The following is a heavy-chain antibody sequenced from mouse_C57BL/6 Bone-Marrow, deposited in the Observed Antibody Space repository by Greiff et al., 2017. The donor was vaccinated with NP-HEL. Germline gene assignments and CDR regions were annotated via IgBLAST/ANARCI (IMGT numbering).Heavy chain of an antibody. CDR2: ISNLAYSI. J-gene: IGHJ4*01. CDR3: ARYGSSYNYAMDY. V-gene: IGHV5-15*01. CDR1: GFTFSDYG. Sequence: EVHLVESGGGLVQPGGSLKLSCAASGFTFSDYGMAWVRQAPRKGPEWVAFISNLAYSIYYADTVTGRFTISRENAKNTLYLEMSSLRSEDTAMYYCARYGSSYNYAMDYWGQGTSVTVSS. D-gene: IGHD1-1*01.